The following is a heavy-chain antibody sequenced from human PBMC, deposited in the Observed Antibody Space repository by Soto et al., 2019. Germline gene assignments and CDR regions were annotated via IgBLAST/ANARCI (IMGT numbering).Heavy chain of an antibody. CDR2: INPNSGGT. Sequence: QVQLVQSGAEVKKPGASVKVSCKASGYTFTAYYMHWVRQAPGQGLEWMGWINPNSGGTYHAQNFPGRVTMTRDTSTPTAYMELASLRSDDTAVYYCARGGGRGYNELDPWGHGTLVIVSS. CDR1: GYTFTAYY. V-gene: IGHV1-2*02. D-gene: IGHD5-12*01. CDR3: ARGGGRGYNELDP. J-gene: IGHJ5*02.